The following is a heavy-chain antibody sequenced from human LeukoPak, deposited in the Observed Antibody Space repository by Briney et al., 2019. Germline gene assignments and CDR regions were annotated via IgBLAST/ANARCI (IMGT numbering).Heavy chain of an antibody. D-gene: IGHD2-8*01. CDR3: AGYCTNGVCQTTFDY. Sequence: QPGGSLRLSCAASGFTFSSYSMNWVRQAPGKGLEWVSYISSSSSTIYYADSVKRRFTISRDNAKNSLYLQMNSLRAEDTAVYYCAGYCTNGVCQTTFDYWGQGTLVTVSS. J-gene: IGHJ4*02. V-gene: IGHV3-48*01. CDR1: GFTFSSYS. CDR2: ISSSSSTI.